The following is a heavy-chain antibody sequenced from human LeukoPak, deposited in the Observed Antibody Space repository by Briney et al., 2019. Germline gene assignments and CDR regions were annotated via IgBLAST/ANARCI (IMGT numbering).Heavy chain of an antibody. CDR1: GFNFANAW. CDR3: STDYLLDISDEWNFFDS. J-gene: IGHJ4*02. D-gene: IGHD3-3*01. Sequence: GGSLRLSCAASGFNFANAWMSWVRQVPGGGLEWIGPIKTRHEGAATDYAAPVNGRFTISRDDSDNPLYLHMNSLKSDDTGVYYCSTDYLLDISDEWNFFDSWGQGTLVTVSS. CDR2: IKTRHEGAAT. V-gene: IGHV3-15*01.